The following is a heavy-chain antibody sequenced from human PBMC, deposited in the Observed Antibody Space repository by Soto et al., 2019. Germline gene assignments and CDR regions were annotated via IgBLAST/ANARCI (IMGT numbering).Heavy chain of an antibody. CDR1: GYTFTSYG. V-gene: IGHV1-18*01. D-gene: IGHD3-3*01. CDR2: ISAYNGNT. CDR3: ARDGTYYDFWSGYLTSARNYYYYGMDV. J-gene: IGHJ6*02. Sequence: ASVKVSCKASGYTFTSYGISWVRQAPGQGLEWMGWISAYNGNTNYAQKLQGRVTMTTDTSTSAAYMELRSLRSDDTAVYYCARDGTYYDFWSGYLTSARNYYYYGMDVWGQGTTVTVSS.